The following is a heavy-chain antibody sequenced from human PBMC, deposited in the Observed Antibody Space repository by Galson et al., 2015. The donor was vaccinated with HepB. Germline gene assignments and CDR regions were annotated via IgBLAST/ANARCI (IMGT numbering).Heavy chain of an antibody. V-gene: IGHV3-48*02. CDR1: GFTFSNYS. CDR3: ARGITVAGTSHFDF. CDR2: ISVSSTTT. Sequence: SLRLSCAASGFTFSNYSMNWVRLAPGKGLEWVSYISVSSTTTYYAASVRGRFTISRDKAKNSLYLQMNSLRDDDTAVYYCARGITVAGTSHFDFWGQGTLVTVSS. D-gene: IGHD6-19*01. J-gene: IGHJ4*02.